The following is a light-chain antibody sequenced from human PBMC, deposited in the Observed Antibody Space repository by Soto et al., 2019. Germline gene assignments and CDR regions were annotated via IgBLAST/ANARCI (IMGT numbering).Light chain of an antibody. CDR3: QQSYSTLIT. CDR2: QTS. V-gene: IGKV3-11*01. Sequence: EIVLTQSPATLSSFPGQIVTLSCRASQYINTRLAWYQHRPGQAPRLLIYQTSIRAAGIPARFSASGSGTDLTLTISDVQPEDVALYYCQQSYSTLITFSQGTRLEI. J-gene: IGKJ5*01. CDR1: QYINTR.